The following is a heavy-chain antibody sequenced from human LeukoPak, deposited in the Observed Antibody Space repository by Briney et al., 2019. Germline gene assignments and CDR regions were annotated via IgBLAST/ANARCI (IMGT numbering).Heavy chain of an antibody. CDR3: ARQYERPFDY. CDR1: GFSFSSNW. J-gene: IGHJ4*02. V-gene: IGHV5-51*01. Sequence: GESLKISCKGSGFSFSSNWIGWVRQMPGKGLEWMGIIYPGDSDTIYSPSFQGQVTISADKSISTAYLQWSSLRASDTAMYYCARQYERPFDYWGQGTLVTVSS. D-gene: IGHD1-1*01. CDR2: IYPGDSDT.